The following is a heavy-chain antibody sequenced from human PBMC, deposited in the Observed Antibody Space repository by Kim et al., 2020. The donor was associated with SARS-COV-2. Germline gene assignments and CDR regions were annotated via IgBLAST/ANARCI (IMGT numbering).Heavy chain of an antibody. Sequence: GRGGSTYYADSVKGRFTISRDNSKNTLYLQMNSLGAEDTAVYYCAKDVDYWGQGTLVTVSS. J-gene: IGHJ4*02. CDR3: AKDVDY. CDR2: GRGGST. V-gene: IGHV3-23*01.